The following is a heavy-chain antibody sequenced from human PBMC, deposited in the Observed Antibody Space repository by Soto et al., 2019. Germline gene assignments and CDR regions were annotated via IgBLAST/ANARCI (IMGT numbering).Heavy chain of an antibody. D-gene: IGHD2-2*02. CDR3: ARFPAAITANYYYYYYMDV. J-gene: IGHJ6*03. V-gene: IGHV4-59*08. Sequence: PSETLSRTCTVSGGSISSYYWSWIRQPPGKGLEWIGYIYYSGSTNYNPSLKSRVTISVDTSKNQFSLKLSSVTAADTAVYYCARFPAAITANYYYYYYMDVWGKGTTVTVSS. CDR2: IYYSGST. CDR1: GGSISSYY.